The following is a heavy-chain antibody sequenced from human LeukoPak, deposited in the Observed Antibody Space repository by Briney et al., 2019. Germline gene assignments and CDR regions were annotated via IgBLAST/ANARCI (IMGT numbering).Heavy chain of an antibody. CDR3: ARVRPQYYYDSSGYYGY. J-gene: IGHJ4*02. D-gene: IGHD3-22*01. CDR1: GFSFSDYY. V-gene: IGHV3-11*01. Sequence: GGSLRLSCAASGFSFSDYYMSSIRPTPGKGLEWVSVTNSGGSTTYYADSVKGRFTISRDNAKKSVYLEMNNLRAEDTGVYYCARVRPQYYYDSSGYYGYWGQGTLVTVSS. CDR2: TNSGGSTT.